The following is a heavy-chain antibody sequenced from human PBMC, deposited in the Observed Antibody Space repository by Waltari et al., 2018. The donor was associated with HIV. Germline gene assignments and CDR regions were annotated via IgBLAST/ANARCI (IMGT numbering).Heavy chain of an antibody. CDR1: GYTFRGYY. D-gene: IGHD6-19*01. V-gene: IGHV1-2*06. CDR3: ARDAVAVLYYYGMDV. J-gene: IGHJ6*02. CDR2: SNPNSGGT. Sequence: QVQLVQSGAEVTKPGASVKVSCTASGYTFRGYYMHWVRQAPGQGLEWMGRSNPNSGGTNYAQKFQGRVTMTRDTSISTAYMELSRLRSDDTAVYYCARDAVAVLYYYGMDVWGQGTTVTVSS.